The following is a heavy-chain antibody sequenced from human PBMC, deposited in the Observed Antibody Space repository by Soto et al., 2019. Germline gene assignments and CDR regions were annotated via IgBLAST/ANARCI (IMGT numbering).Heavy chain of an antibody. CDR1: GGSFSGYY. D-gene: IGHD1-7*01. V-gene: IGHV4-34*01. CDR2: INHSGST. Sequence: QVQLQQWGAGLLKPSETLSLTCAVYGGSFSGYYWSWIRQPPGKGLEWIGEINHSGSTNYNPSLKSRGTISLATSKNQFSLKLTSVTAADTAVYYCARGSPRITGTTKFGYWGQGALVTVSS. J-gene: IGHJ4*02. CDR3: ARGSPRITGTTKFGY.